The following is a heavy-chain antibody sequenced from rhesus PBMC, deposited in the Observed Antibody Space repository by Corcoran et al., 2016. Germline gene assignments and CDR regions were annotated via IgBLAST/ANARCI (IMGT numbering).Heavy chain of an antibody. D-gene: IGHD2-21*01. CDR2: FNGNSGTT. Sequence: QVQLQESGPGLVKPSETLSPTCTVSGASISSNWWSWIRQPPGKGLEWIGEFNGNSGTTNTNPTLKSRVTISKDASKNQFALKLSSVTAADTAVYYCARECCTGSGCYTYFDYWGQGVLVTVSS. CDR3: ARECCTGSGCYTYFDY. CDR1: GASISSNW. V-gene: IGHV4-80*01. J-gene: IGHJ4*01.